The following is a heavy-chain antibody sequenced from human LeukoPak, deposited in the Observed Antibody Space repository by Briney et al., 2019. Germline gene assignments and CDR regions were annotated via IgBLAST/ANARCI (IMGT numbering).Heavy chain of an antibody. CDR1: GGSISSGSYY. Sequence: SETLSLTCTVSGGSISSGSYYWGWIRQPPGKGLEWIGSIYYSGGTYYNPSLKSRVTISVDTSKNQFSLKLSSVTAADTAVYYCARHALGYCSSTSCSFFDYWGQGTLVTVSS. V-gene: IGHV4-39*01. CDR3: ARHALGYCSSTSCSFFDY. CDR2: IYYSGGT. D-gene: IGHD2-2*01. J-gene: IGHJ4*02.